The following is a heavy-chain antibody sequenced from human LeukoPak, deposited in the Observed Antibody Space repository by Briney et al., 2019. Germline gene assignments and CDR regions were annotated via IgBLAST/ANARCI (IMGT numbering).Heavy chain of an antibody. CDR2: IYPSDSDS. CDR1: GYSFTSYW. V-gene: IGHV5-51*01. CDR3: ASGARTDYFAY. J-gene: IGHJ4*02. Sequence: GESLKISCKGSGYSFTSYWIGWVRQMPGKGLDWMGIIYPSDSDSRYSPSFQGQVTISADKSISTAYLQWSSLKASDTAMYYCASGARTDYFAYWGQGTLVTVSS. D-gene: IGHD6-6*01.